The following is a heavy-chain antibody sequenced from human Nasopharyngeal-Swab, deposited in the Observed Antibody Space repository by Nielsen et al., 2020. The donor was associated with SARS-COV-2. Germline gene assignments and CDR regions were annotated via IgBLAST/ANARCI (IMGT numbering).Heavy chain of an antibody. D-gene: IGHD3-22*01. CDR3: ARSQTYYYDSSGYLDC. V-gene: IGHV3-21*01. J-gene: IGHJ4*02. CDR2: ISSSSSYI. CDR1: GFTFSSYS. Sequence: GESLKISCAASGFTFSSYSMNWVRQAPGKGLEWVSSISSSSSYIYYADSVKGRFTISRDNAKNSLYLQMNSLRAEDTAVYYCARSQTYYYDSSGYLDCWGRGTLVTVSS.